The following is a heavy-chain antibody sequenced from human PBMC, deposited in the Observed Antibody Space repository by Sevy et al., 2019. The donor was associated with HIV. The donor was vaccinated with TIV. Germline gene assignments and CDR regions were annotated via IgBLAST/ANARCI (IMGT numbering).Heavy chain of an antibody. CDR2: IKQDRSEK. CDR3: AGEQQVSMLVVIGGLYFDF. Sequence: GGSLRLSCAASGFTFSSYWMTWVRQAPGKGLEWVANIKQDRSEKYYADSVKGRFTISRDNARNSLYLQMESLRAEDKAVYYCAGEQQVSMLVVIGGLYFDFWGQGTLVTVSS. D-gene: IGHD3-22*01. J-gene: IGHJ4*02. CDR1: GFTFSSYW. V-gene: IGHV3-7*01.